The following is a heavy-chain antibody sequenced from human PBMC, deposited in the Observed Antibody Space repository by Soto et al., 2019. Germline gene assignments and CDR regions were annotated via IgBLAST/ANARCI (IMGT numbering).Heavy chain of an antibody. D-gene: IGHD5-12*01. Sequence: PGGSLRLSCAASGFTVSNNYMSWVRQAPGKGLEWVSVIYSAGNTYYADSVRDRFTISRDNSKNTLYLQMNSLRAEDTAVYYCARAGVATTHYFDCWGQGTLVTVSS. V-gene: IGHV3-66*01. CDR1: GFTVSNNY. CDR3: ARAGVATTHYFDC. CDR2: IYSAGNT. J-gene: IGHJ4*02.